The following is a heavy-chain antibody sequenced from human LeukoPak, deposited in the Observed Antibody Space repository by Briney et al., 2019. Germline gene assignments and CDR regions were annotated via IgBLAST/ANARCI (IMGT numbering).Heavy chain of an antibody. CDR1: GDSVSSNSAA. D-gene: IGHD1-7*01. CDR2: TYYRSKWYN. V-gene: IGHV6-1*01. J-gene: IGHJ6*02. CDR3: ARDLGTGTGYYYYGMDV. Sequence: SQTLSLTCAISGDSVSSNSAAWNWIRQSPSRGLEWLGRTYYRSKWYNDYAVSVKSQITINPDTSKNQFSLQLNSVTPEDMAVYYCARDLGTGTGYYYYGMDVWGQGTTVTVSS.